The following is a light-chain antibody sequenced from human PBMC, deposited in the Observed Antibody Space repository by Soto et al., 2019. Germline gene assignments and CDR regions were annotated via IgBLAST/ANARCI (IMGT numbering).Light chain of an antibody. Sequence: AIQMTQSPSYLSASVGDRVTITCRASQDVRNELGWYQQKPGKAPKLLMYVASTLQSGVPSRFSGSGSGTDFTLTISSLEPEDFATYYCLQDYTYPRTFGQGTQVEIK. CDR3: LQDYTYPRT. CDR1: QDVRNE. J-gene: IGKJ1*01. CDR2: VAS. V-gene: IGKV1-6*01.